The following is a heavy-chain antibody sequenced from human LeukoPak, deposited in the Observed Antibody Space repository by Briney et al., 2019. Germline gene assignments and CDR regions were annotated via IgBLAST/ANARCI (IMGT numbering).Heavy chain of an antibody. CDR2: ISTGSSYI. CDR1: GFTFSTYS. J-gene: IGHJ6*02. CDR3: ARVLSLDYYYGLDV. V-gene: IGHV3-21*01. Sequence: PGGSLRLSCAASGFTFSTYSMNWVRQAPGKGLEWVSSISTGSSYIYYADSVNGRFTISRDNAKNSLYLQMNSLRAEDTAVCYCARVLSLDYYYGLDVWGQGTTVTVSS.